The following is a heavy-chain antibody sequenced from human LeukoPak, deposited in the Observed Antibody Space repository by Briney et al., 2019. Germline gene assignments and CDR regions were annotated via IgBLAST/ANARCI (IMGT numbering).Heavy chain of an antibody. D-gene: IGHD3-22*01. CDR3: ASNLLYYDSSGNAFDI. CDR2: ISSSSSYI. J-gene: IGHJ3*02. Sequence: PGGSLRLSCAASGFTFSSYSMNWVRQAPGKGLEWVSYISSSSSYIYYADSVKGRFTISRDNAKNSLYLQMNSLRAEDTAVYYCASNLLYYDSSGNAFDIWGQGTMVTVSS. V-gene: IGHV3-21*01. CDR1: GFTFSSYS.